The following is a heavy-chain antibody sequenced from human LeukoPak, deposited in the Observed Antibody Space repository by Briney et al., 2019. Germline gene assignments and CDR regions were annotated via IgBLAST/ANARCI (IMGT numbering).Heavy chain of an antibody. CDR3: ARGGDEYSSSSGRFHYYMDV. D-gene: IGHD6-6*01. Sequence: SVKVSCKASGGTSSSYAISWVRQAPGQGLEWMGGIIPIFGTANYAQKFQGRVTITTDESTSTAYMELSSLRSEDTAVYYCARGGDEYSSSSGRFHYYMDVWGKGTTVTVSS. CDR2: IIPIFGTA. CDR1: GGTSSSYA. V-gene: IGHV1-69*05. J-gene: IGHJ6*03.